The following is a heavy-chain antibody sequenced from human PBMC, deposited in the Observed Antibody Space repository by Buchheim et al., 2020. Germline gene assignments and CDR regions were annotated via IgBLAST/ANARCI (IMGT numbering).Heavy chain of an antibody. CDR1: GFTFSDYY. D-gene: IGHD2-2*02. CDR2: TSSSSSYT. Sequence: QVQLVESGGGLVKPGGSLRLSCAASGFTFSDYYMSWIRQAPGKGLEWVSYTSSSSSYTNYADSVKGRFTISRDNAKNSLYLQMNSLRAEDTAVYYCARLYCSSTSCHKEFDYWGQGTL. V-gene: IGHV3-11*06. CDR3: ARLYCSSTSCHKEFDY. J-gene: IGHJ4*02.